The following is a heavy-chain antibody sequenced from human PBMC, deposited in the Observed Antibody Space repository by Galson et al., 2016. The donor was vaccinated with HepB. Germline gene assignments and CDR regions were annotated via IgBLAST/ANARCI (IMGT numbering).Heavy chain of an antibody. D-gene: IGHD3-16*01. V-gene: IGHV3-30*18. CDR2: ISYDGSDK. Sequence: SLRLSCAASGFRFSTYGMHWVRQAPGKGLEWVAVISYDGSDKYYADSVKGRFTISRDNSKNTLYLQMNSLRAEDTAVYYCAKVSVWYGISHGSFDYWGRGTLVTVSS. CDR1: GFRFSTYG. J-gene: IGHJ4*02. CDR3: AKVSVWYGISHGSFDY.